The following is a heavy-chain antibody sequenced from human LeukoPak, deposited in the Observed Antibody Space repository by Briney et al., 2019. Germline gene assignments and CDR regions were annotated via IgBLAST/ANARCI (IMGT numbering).Heavy chain of an antibody. J-gene: IGHJ4*02. V-gene: IGHV3-74*01. CDR2: INSDGSST. CDR3: ARVEYYYDSSGYYAGSLGFDY. Sequence: GGSLRLSCAASGFTFSSYWMHWVRQAPGKGLVWVSRINSDGSSTSYADSVKGRFTISRDNAKNTLYLQMNSLRAEDTAVYYCARVEYYYDSSGYYAGSLGFDYWGQGTLVTVSS. D-gene: IGHD3-22*01. CDR1: GFTFSSYW.